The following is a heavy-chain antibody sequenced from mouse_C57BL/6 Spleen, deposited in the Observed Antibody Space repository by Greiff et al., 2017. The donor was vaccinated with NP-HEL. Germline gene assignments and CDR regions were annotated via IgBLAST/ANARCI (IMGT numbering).Heavy chain of an antibody. D-gene: IGHD1-1*01. J-gene: IGHJ2*01. CDR2: ISSGSSTI. V-gene: IGHV5-17*01. CDR3: ARETYYC. Sequence: EVKLVESGGGLVKPGGSLKLSCAASGFTFSDYGMHWVRQAPEKGLEWVAYISSGSSTIYYADTVKGRFTISRDNAKNTLFLQMTSLRSEDTAMYYCARETYYCWGQGTTLTVSS. CDR1: GFTFSDYG.